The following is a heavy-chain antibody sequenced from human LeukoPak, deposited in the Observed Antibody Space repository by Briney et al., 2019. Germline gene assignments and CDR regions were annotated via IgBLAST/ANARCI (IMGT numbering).Heavy chain of an antibody. CDR1: GGSVTDHY. CDR3: AKGNPYYDS. D-gene: IGHD5-12*01. CDR2: IHHSGSI. J-gene: IGHJ5*02. V-gene: IGHV4-34*01. Sequence: SETLSLTCAVSGGSVTDHYWSWIRQPPGEGLEWIAEIHHSGSIKYNPSLKSRVTISADTSKNQFSLKLSSVTAADTAVYYCAKGNPYYDSWGQGTLVTVSS.